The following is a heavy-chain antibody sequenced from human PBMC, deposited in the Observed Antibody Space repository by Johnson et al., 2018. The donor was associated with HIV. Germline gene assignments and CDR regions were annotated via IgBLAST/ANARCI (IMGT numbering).Heavy chain of an antibody. CDR3: AKDLNYGSYLLGFDV. V-gene: IGHV3-9*01. CDR1: GFTFNDYA. J-gene: IGHJ3*01. D-gene: IGHD3-10*01. Sequence: EVQLVESGGGIVRQGGSLRLSCAASGFTFNDYAMHWVRQGPGKGLEWVAGIGWNGLTIGYVDSVKGRFTISRADATNSLYLRMDSLRTEDTAFYYCAKDLNYGSYLLGFDVWGQGTMVTVSS. CDR2: IGWNGLTI.